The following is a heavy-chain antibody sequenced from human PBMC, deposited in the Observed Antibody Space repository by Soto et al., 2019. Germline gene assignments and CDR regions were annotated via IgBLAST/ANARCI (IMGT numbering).Heavy chain of an antibody. CDR3: ARGDPLLWFGEKVYYGMDV. J-gene: IGHJ6*02. D-gene: IGHD3-10*01. V-gene: IGHV4-59*01. Sequence: QVQLQESGPGLVKPSETLSLTCTVSGGSISSYYWSWIRQPPGKGLEWIGYIYYSGSTNYNPSLKSRVTRSVYTSKYQFSLKLSSVTAADTAVYYCARGDPLLWFGEKVYYGMDVWGQGTTVTVSS. CDR2: IYYSGST. CDR1: GGSISSYY.